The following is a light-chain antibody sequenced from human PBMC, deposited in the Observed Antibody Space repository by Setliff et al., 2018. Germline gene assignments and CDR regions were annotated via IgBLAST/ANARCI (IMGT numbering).Light chain of an antibody. Sequence: QSVLTQPPSASGSPGQSVTISCTGTSSDISVYNYVSWYQQHPGKAPKLMNYEVSKRPSGVPDRFSGSKSGNTASLTISGLQPEDEADYYCSSYEGGNNYVFGSGTKVTVL. CDR1: SSDISVYNY. V-gene: IGLV2-8*01. J-gene: IGLJ1*01. CDR3: SSYEGGNNYV. CDR2: EVS.